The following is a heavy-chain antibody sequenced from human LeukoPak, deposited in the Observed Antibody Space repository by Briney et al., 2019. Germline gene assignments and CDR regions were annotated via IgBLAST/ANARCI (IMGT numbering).Heavy chain of an antibody. Sequence: SQTLSLTCAISGDSVSSNSAAWNWTRQSPSRGLEWLGRTYYRSKWYNDYAVSVKSRITINPDTSKNQFSLQLNSVTPEDTAVYYCAREGYSSSSVGDSYYYYYMDVWGKGTTVTVSS. J-gene: IGHJ6*03. V-gene: IGHV6-1*01. CDR2: TYYRSKWYN. D-gene: IGHD6-13*01. CDR1: GDSVSSNSAA. CDR3: AREGYSSSSVGDSYYYYYMDV.